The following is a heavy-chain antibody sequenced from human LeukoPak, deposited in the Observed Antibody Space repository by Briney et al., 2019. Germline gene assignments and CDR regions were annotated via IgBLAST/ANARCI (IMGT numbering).Heavy chain of an antibody. D-gene: IGHD6-13*01. CDR2: ISYDGSNK. CDR3: AKDSSSWYYDY. J-gene: IGHJ4*02. V-gene: IGHV3-30*18. Sequence: HPGGSLRLSCAASGFTFSSYGMHWVRQAPGKGLEWVAVISYDGSNKYYADSVKGRFTISRDNSKNTLYLQMNSLRAEDTGVYYCAKDSSSWYYDYWGQGTLVTVSS. CDR1: GFTFSSYG.